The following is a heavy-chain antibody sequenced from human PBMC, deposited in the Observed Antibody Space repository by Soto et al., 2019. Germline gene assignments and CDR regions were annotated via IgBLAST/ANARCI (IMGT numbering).Heavy chain of an antibody. V-gene: IGHV2-5*02. Sequence: QITLKESGPTLVKPTQTLTLTCTSSGFSLSTSGVGVAWVRQPPGKALERLARISWDDGKRYSPSLKTRPNITKDTSKNQVVLTLTNVDPVDTATYYCAHTPAYDISTGYYPFDYWGQGSLVTVAS. J-gene: IGHJ4*02. CDR3: AHTPAYDISTGYYPFDY. CDR2: ISWDDGK. D-gene: IGHD3-9*01. CDR1: GFSLSTSGVG.